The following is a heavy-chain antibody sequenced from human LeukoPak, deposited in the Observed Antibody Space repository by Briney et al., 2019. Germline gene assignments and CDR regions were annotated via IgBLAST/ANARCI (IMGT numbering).Heavy chain of an antibody. D-gene: IGHD1-26*01. CDR3: AKSVVNSGTYIPFDS. J-gene: IGHJ4*02. CDR1: GFTFSSYA. V-gene: IGHV3-23*01. Sequence: PGGSLRLSCAASGFTFSSYAMSWVRQAPGKGLEWVSAISGSGGSTYYADSVKGRFTISRDKSKNTLYLQMNSLRVEDTAIYYCAKSVVNSGTYIPFDSWGQGTLVTVSS. CDR2: ISGSGGST.